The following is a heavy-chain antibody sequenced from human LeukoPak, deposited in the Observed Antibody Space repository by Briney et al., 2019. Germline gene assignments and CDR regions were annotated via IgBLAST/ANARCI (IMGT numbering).Heavy chain of an antibody. D-gene: IGHD3-3*01. Sequence: ASVKVSCKASGYTFTSYYMHWVRQAPGQGLEWMGIINPSGGSTSYAQKFQGRVTMTRDTSTSTVYMELSSLRPEDTAVYYCARVLHQYDFWSGYPRGHWFDPWGQGTLVTVSS. V-gene: IGHV1-46*01. J-gene: IGHJ5*02. CDR1: GYTFTSYY. CDR2: INPSGGST. CDR3: ARVLHQYDFWSGYPRGHWFDP.